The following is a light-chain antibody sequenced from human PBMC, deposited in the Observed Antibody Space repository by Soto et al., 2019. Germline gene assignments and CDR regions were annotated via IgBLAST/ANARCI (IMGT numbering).Light chain of an antibody. J-gene: IGLJ1*01. CDR1: SADVGGYNF. V-gene: IGLV2-8*01. Sequence: ALTQPPSASGSLGQSVTISCTGTSADVGGYNFVSWYQQHPGKAPKLMIFEVSQRPSGVPDRFSGSKSGNTASLTVSELQAEEEADYYCASYAGSQNYVFGTGTKVTVL. CDR2: EVS. CDR3: ASYAGSQNYV.